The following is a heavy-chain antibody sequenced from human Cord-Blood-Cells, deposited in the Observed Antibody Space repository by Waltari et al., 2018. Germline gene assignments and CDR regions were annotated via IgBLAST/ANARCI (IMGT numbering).Heavy chain of an antibody. CDR2: IYYSGST. D-gene: IGHD3-3*01. CDR1: GGPLLSGDYY. V-gene: IGHV4-30-4*01. J-gene: IGHJ3*02. Sequence: QVQLQESGPGLVKPSQTLSLPCTVSGGPLLSGDYYWGWIRTPPGKGLEWIGYIYYSGSTYYNPSLKSRVTISVDTSKNQFSLKLSSVTAADTAVYYCAIDARDFWSGYAFDIWGQGTMVTVSS. CDR3: AIDARDFWSGYAFDI.